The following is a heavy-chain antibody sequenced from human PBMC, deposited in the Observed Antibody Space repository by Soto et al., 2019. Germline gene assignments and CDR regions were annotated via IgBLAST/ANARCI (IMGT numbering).Heavy chain of an antibody. Sequence: EVQLLESGGDLVQPGGSLRLSCAASGFTFSSYAMSWVRQAPGTGLEWVSALSAGGTSAYYTVSVEGRFTISRDNSKNILYLQMNSLRADDTAVYYCARGTYGDYDFWGQGTLVTVSS. CDR3: ARGTYGDYDF. CDR2: LSAGGTSA. J-gene: IGHJ4*02. D-gene: IGHD4-17*01. CDR1: GFTFSSYA. V-gene: IGHV3-23*01.